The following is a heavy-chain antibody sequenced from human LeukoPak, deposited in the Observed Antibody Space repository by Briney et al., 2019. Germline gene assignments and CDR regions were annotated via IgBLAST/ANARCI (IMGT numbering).Heavy chain of an antibody. D-gene: IGHD6-13*01. J-gene: IGHJ4*02. CDR2: TYYRSKWYY. V-gene: IGHV6-1*01. CDR3: AGDRGVGAAVFFDY. CDR1: GDNVSNNSVT. Sequence: SQTLPLTCAISGDNVSNNSVTWNWIRQSPSRGLEWLGRTYYRSKWYYDYGESVKSRMTIIPDTSKNQVSLQLNSVTPDDTALYYCAGDRGVGAAVFFDYWGLGTLVTVSS.